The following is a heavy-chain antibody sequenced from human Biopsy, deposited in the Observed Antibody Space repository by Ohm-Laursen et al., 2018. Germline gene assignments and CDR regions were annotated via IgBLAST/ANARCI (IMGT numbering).Heavy chain of an antibody. CDR1: GYTFTDYS. V-gene: IGHV1-2*02. J-gene: IGHJ3*02. CDR3: ARDRMVTIITLVRADTFDI. CDR2: VNPNSGAT. Sequence: ASVKVSCKASGYTFTDYSLHWVRQAPGQGLEWMGWVNPNSGATNYAQKFQGRVTMTSDTPISTAYIELRRLISDDTAVYFCARDRMVTIITLVRADTFDIWGQGTLVSVSS. D-gene: IGHD3-10*01.